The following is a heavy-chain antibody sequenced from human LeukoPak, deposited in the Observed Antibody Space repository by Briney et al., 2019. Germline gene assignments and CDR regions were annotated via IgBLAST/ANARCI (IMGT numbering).Heavy chain of an antibody. D-gene: IGHD6-19*01. J-gene: IGHJ4*02. CDR2: INWNSDSL. V-gene: IGHV3-9*01. CDR3: GREPGLAVADY. Sequence: GRSLRLSCVAFGFTFRDYAMHWVRQAPGKGLEWVSSINWNSDSLAYADSVKGRFTISRDNAKNSLYLQMNSLRADDTAVYYCGREPGLAVADYWGQGTLVTVSS. CDR1: GFTFRDYA.